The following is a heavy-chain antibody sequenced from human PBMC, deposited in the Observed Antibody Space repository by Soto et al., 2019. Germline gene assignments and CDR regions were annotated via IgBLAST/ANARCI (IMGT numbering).Heavy chain of an antibody. D-gene: IGHD3-22*01. CDR3: AHNYYDSSGYYYPFDY. Sequence: GGSLRLSCAASGFTLSSYAMSWVRQAPGKGLEWVSAISGSGGSTYYADSVKGRFTISRDNSKNTLYLQMNSLRAEDTAVYYCAHNYYDSSGYYYPFDYWGQGTLVTVSS. J-gene: IGHJ4*02. V-gene: IGHV3-23*01. CDR1: GFTLSSYA. CDR2: ISGSGGST.